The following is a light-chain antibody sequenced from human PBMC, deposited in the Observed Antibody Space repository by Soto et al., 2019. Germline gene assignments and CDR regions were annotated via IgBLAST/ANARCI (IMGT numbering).Light chain of an antibody. V-gene: IGKV1-39*02. Sequence: SLSPSYLSASICDTVTITCRASQTIDRYLNWFQQKSGQAPKLLLNAASTLRSGVPSRFSDSRFGGSVSVTDFTLNITEQEPEDFAECYYQPYNFGRGTKVDIK. CDR3: QPYN. CDR2: AAS. J-gene: IGKJ4*01. CDR1: QTIDRY.